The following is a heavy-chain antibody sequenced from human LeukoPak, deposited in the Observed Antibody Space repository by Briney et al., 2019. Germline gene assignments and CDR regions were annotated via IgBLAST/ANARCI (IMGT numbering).Heavy chain of an antibody. CDR3: ARGRYGDYLYYFGY. Sequence: SSETLSLTCAVYGGSFSGYYWSWIRQPPGKGLEWIGEINHSGSTNYNPSLKSRVTISVDTSKNQFSLKLSSVTAADTAAYYCARGRYGDYLYYFGYWGQGTLVTVSS. CDR2: INHSGST. CDR1: GGSFSGYY. D-gene: IGHD4-17*01. J-gene: IGHJ4*02. V-gene: IGHV4-34*01.